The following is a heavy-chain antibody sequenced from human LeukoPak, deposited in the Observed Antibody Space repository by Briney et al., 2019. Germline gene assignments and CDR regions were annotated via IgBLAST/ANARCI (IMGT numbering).Heavy chain of an antibody. CDR3: ARAESRGWYEGLDY. J-gene: IGHJ4*02. Sequence: HPGGSLRLSCAASGFTFSSYAMHWVRQAPGKGLEWVAVISYDGSNKYYADSVKGRSTISRDNSKNTLYLQMNSLRAEDTAVYYCARAESRGWYEGLDYWGQGTLVTVSS. D-gene: IGHD6-19*01. CDR2: ISYDGSNK. V-gene: IGHV3-30-3*01. CDR1: GFTFSSYA.